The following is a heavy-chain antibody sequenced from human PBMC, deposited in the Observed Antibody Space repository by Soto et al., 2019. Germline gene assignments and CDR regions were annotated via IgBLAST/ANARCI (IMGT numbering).Heavy chain of an antibody. Sequence: QVQLVESGGGVVQPGRSLRLSCAASGFTFSSYGMHWVRQAPDKGLEWVAVIWYDGSNKYYADSVKGRFTISRDNSKNTLYLQMNSLRAEDTAVYYCARDQCGGDCYGLGIDYWGQGTLVTVSS. CDR2: IWYDGSNK. J-gene: IGHJ4*02. D-gene: IGHD2-21*01. V-gene: IGHV3-33*01. CDR3: ARDQCGGDCYGLGIDY. CDR1: GFTFSSYG.